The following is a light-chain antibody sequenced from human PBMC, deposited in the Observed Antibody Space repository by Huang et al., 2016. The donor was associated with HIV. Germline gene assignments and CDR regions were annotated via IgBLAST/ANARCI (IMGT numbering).Light chain of an antibody. CDR1: QSVNSLF. CDR3: QQYASSPRT. Sequence: EIVLTHSPGTLSVSPGERATLTCRPGQSVNSLFLAWYTRRPGQPPRLLLYGASYRASGVPDRCSGGGSGTNFSLTISILEPEDFAVYFCQQYASSPRTFGQGTRLDIK. J-gene: IGKJ2*01. CDR2: GAS. V-gene: IGKV3-20*01.